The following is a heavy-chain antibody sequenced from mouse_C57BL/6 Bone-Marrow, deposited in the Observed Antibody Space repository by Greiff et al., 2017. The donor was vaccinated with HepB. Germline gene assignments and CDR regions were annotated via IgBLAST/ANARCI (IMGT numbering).Heavy chain of an antibody. D-gene: IGHD2-4*01. CDR1: GYTFTSYK. V-gene: IGHV1-4*01. J-gene: IGHJ2*01. Sequence: QVQLQQSGAELARPGASVKMSCKASGYTFTSYKMHWVQQRPGQGLEWIGYINPSSGYTKYNQKFKDKATLTADKSSSTANMQLSSLTSEDSAVYYCARVLYDYDEGYYFDGWGQGTTLTVSS. CDR2: INPSSGYT. CDR3: ARVLYDYDEGYYFDG.